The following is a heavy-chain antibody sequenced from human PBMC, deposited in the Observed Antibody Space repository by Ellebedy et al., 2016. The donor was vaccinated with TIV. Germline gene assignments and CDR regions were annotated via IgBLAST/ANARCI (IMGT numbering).Heavy chain of an antibody. Sequence: GESLKISCAASGFTFSTYAMHWVRQAPGKGLEWVARIRSKTDGGLTEYAASVKGRFTISRDDSKNTLYLQMNSLKTEDTAVYYCTLTWASSGYDYWGQGTLVTVSS. D-gene: IGHD3-22*01. CDR2: IRSKTDGGLT. CDR3: TLTWASSGYDY. V-gene: IGHV3-15*01. J-gene: IGHJ4*02. CDR1: GFTFSTYA.